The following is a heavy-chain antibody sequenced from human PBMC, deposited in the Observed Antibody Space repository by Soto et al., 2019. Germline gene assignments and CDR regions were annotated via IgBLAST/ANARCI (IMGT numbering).Heavy chain of an antibody. D-gene: IGHD3-10*01. V-gene: IGHV1-2*02. CDR3: ARAMVRGVIGYNWFDP. J-gene: IGHJ5*02. Sequence: ASVKVSCKASGYTFTGYYMHWVRQAPGQGLEWMGWINPNSGGTNYAQKFQGRVTMTRDTSISTAYMELSRLRSDDTAVYYCARAMVRGVIGYNWFDPWGQGTLVTVSS. CDR2: INPNSGGT. CDR1: GYTFTGYY.